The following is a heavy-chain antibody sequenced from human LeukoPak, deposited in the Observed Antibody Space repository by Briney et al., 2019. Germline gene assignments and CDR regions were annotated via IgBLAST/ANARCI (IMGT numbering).Heavy chain of an antibody. CDR2: IYTSGST. CDR3: ARDPIVVVITGGAFDI. J-gene: IGHJ3*02. Sequence: SQTLSLTCTASGGSISSGSYYWSWIRQPAGKGLEWIGRIYTSGSTNYNPSLKSRVTISVDTSKNQFSLKLSSVTAADTAVYYCARDPIVVVITGGAFDIWGQGTMVTVSS. V-gene: IGHV4-61*02. D-gene: IGHD3-22*01. CDR1: GGSISSGSYY.